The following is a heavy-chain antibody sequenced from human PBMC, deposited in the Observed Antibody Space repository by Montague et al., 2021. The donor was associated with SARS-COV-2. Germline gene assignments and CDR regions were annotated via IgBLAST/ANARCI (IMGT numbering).Heavy chain of an antibody. J-gene: IGHJ3*02. V-gene: IGHV4-59*01. D-gene: IGHD6-19*01. CDR1: GGSISSYY. CDR3: ARGSGWMGNAFDI. CDR2: IYYSGST. Sequence: SETLSLTCTVSGGSISSYYWGWIRQPSGKGLEWIGYIYYSGSTNYNPSLKSRVTISVDTSKNQFSLKLSSVTAADTAVYYCARGSGWMGNAFDIWGQGTMVTVSS.